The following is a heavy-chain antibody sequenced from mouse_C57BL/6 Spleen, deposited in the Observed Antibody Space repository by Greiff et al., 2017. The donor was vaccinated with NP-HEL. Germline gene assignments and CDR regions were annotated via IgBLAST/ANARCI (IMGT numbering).Heavy chain of an antibody. CDR2: IHPNSGST. CDR1: GYTFTSYW. Sequence: QVQLQQPGAELVKPGASVKLSCKASGYTFTSYWMHWVKQRPGQGLEWIGMIHPNSGSTNYNEKFKGKATLTVDKSSSTAYMQLSSLTSEDSAVYYCARDYDYDGYFDVWGTGTTVTVSS. CDR3: ARDYDYDGYFDV. V-gene: IGHV1-64*01. D-gene: IGHD2-4*01. J-gene: IGHJ1*03.